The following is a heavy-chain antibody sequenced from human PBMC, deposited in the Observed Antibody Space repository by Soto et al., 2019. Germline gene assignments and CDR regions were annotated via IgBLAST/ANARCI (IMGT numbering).Heavy chain of an antibody. CDR1: GYIFVNYG. CDR2: ISPYSGNT. CDR3: AIMDTYVTPTPQDV. D-gene: IGHD3-16*01. V-gene: IGHV1-18*01. J-gene: IGHJ6*02. Sequence: QVQLVQSGDEVRKPGSSVKVSCKASGYIFVNYGIAWVRQAPGQGLEWMGWISPYSGNTHYASKVQGRLTMTTDTSKSTAYMDVGSLTSDDSAVYYCAIMDTYVTPTPQDVWGQGTTVTVSS.